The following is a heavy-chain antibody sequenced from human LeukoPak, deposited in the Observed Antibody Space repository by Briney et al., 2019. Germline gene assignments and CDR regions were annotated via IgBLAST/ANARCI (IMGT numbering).Heavy chain of an antibody. V-gene: IGHV1-2*02. J-gene: IGHJ5*02. D-gene: IGHD3-9*01. CDR1: GYTFTDCY. Sequence: SVKVSCKASGYTFTDCYVHWVRQAPGQGLEWMGWINPNSGGTNYAQKFQGTVTMTRDTSISTAYMELTRLRSDDTAVYYCARERGNYDILTDYYEGNGFDPWGQGTLVTVSS. CDR2: INPNSGGT. CDR3: ARERGNYDILTDYYEGNGFDP.